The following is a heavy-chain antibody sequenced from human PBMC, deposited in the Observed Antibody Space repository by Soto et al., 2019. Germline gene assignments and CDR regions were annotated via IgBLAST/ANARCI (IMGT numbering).Heavy chain of an antibody. D-gene: IGHD2-15*01. CDR3: ARGRLQFADG. Sequence: PSETLSLTCTVSGGSISSTSYYWGWIRQPPGKGLEWIGSIYYSGSTYYNPSLKSRVTISVDTSKNQFSLKLSSVTAAHTAVYYGARGRLQFADGWGQGTTVTDSS. V-gene: IGHV4-39*01. CDR2: IYYSGST. CDR1: GGSISSTSYY. J-gene: IGHJ6*02.